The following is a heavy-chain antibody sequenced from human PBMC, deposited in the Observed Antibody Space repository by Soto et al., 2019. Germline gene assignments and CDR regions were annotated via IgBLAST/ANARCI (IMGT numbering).Heavy chain of an antibody. D-gene: IGHD4-17*01. Sequence: QVQLVQSGAEVKKPGSSVKVSCKASGGTFTTYPINWVRQAPGQGLEWMGGIIPMFGTTNYAQKFKGRVTITADESTNTAYMELSSLRSEDTAMYYCARQFTDGDYQYWGQGTLVTVSS. CDR2: IIPMFGTT. V-gene: IGHV1-69*01. J-gene: IGHJ4*02. CDR1: GGTFTTYP. CDR3: ARQFTDGDYQY.